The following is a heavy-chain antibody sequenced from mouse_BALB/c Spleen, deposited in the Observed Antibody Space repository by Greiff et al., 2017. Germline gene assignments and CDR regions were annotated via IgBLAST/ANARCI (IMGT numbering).Heavy chain of an antibody. J-gene: IGHJ3*01. Sequence: VQLQQPGAELVKPGTSVKLSCKASGYNFTSYWINWVKLRPGQGLEWIGDIYPGSGSTNYNEKFKSKATLTVDTSSSTAYMQLSSLASEDSALYYCAREMAYWGQGTLVTVSA. CDR2: IYPGSGST. CDR3: AREMAY. CDR1: GYNFTSYW. V-gene: IGHV1-55*01.